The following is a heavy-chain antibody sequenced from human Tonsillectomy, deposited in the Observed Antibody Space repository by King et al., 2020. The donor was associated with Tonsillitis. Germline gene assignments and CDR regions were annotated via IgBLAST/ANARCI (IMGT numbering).Heavy chain of an antibody. D-gene: IGHD1-26*01. CDR2: ISSSSSTI. Sequence: VQLVESVGGLVQPGGSLRLSCAASGFTFSSYSMNWVRQAPGKGLEWVSYISSSSSTIYYADSVKGRFTISRDNAKNSLYLQMNSLRAEDTAVYYCARVVGATTDYWGQGTLVTVSS. J-gene: IGHJ4*02. CDR1: GFTFSSYS. CDR3: ARVVGATTDY. V-gene: IGHV3-48*01.